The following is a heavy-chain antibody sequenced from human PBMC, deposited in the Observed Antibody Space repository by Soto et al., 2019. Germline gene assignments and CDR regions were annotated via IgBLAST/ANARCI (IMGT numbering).Heavy chain of an antibody. Sequence: QVQLVQSGAEVKKPGSSVKVSCKAPGGSLSNYGISWVRHAPGHGLAWMGAIIPVFGTPNYAQKFQDRVTIPADESTTTVYMEVRSPTSEDAAVYYCARGDATKIVVTTYYAMDVWGQGTTVTVPS. CDR1: GGSLSNYG. J-gene: IGHJ6*02. CDR2: IIPVFGTP. D-gene: IGHD3-22*01. V-gene: IGHV1-69*12. CDR3: ARGDATKIVVTTYYAMDV.